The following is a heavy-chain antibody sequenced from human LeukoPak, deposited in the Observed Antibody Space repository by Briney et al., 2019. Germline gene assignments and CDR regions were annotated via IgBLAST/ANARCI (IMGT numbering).Heavy chain of an antibody. D-gene: IGHD3-10*01. CDR3: AARDGARIDY. Sequence: SETLSLTCTVSGGSISTYYWSWIRQPPGKGLEWIGYIYYSGSTNYNPSLKSRVTISVDTSKNQFSLKLSSVTAADTAVYYCAARDGARIDYWGQGTLVTVSS. CDR2: IYYSGST. J-gene: IGHJ4*02. CDR1: GGSISTYY. V-gene: IGHV4-59*01.